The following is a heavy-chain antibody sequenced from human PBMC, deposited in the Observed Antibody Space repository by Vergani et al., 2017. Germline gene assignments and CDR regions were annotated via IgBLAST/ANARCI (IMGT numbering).Heavy chain of an antibody. CDR3: ARMGGYDEGDAFRIGYLDS. CDR2: IYHSGGA. CDR1: GGTITSSSYY. Sequence: QLHLQESGPGLVKPSETLSLTCTVSGGTITSSSYYWGWIRPPPGKGLEWIGNIYHSGGAYYTPSLKGRVTISVDTSKNQFSLKLNSVTAADTAMYYCARMGGYDEGDAFRIGYLDSWGPGILVTVSS. J-gene: IGHJ4*02. D-gene: IGHD3-22*01. V-gene: IGHV4-39*07.